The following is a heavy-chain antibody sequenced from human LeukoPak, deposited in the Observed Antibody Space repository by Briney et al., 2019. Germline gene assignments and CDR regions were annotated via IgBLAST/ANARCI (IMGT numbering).Heavy chain of an antibody. CDR3: ATRGYSYALDAFDI. CDR2: IYYSGST. V-gene: IGHV4-59*01. CDR1: GGSISSYY. Sequence: SETLSLTCPVSGGSISSYYWSWIRQPPGKGLEWIGYIYYSGSTNYNPSLKSRVTISVDTSKNQFSLKLSSVTAADTAVYYCATRGYSYALDAFDIWGQGTMVTVSS. J-gene: IGHJ3*02. D-gene: IGHD5-18*01.